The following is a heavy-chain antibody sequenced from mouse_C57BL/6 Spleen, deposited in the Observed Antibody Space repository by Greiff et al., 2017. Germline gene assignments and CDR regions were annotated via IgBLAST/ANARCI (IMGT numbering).Heavy chain of an antibody. D-gene: IGHD2-4*01. CDR1: GFTFSSYA. Sequence: EVQVVESGGGLVKPGGSLKLSCAASGFTFSSYAMSLVRQTPAKRLEWVATISDGGSYTYYPDHVTGRFTSSIDNAKNNLYMQVSQLKAEDTAMYYCASVIYYDYDGEAMDYWGQGTSVTVSS. CDR3: ASVIYYDYDGEAMDY. J-gene: IGHJ4*01. CDR2: ISDGGSYT. V-gene: IGHV5-4*01.